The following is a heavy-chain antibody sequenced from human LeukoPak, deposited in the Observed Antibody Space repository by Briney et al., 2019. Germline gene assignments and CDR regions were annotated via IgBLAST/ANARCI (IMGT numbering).Heavy chain of an antibody. J-gene: IGHJ4*02. CDR1: GDSVSSNSAA. V-gene: IGHV6-1*01. D-gene: IGHD3-10*01. Sequence: SQTLSLTCAISGDSVSSNSAAWNWIRQSPSRGLEWLGRTYYRSKWYNDYAVSVKSRITINPDTSKNQFSLQLNSVTPEDTAVYYCARSPVTMVRGDANYYFDYWGQGTLVTVSS. CDR3: ARSPVTMVRGDANYYFDY. CDR2: TYYRSKWYN.